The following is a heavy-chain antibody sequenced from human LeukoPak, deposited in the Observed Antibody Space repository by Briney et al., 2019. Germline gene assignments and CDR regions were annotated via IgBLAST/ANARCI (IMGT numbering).Heavy chain of an antibody. D-gene: IGHD3-10*01. CDR3: ARDRYYGSGRYAFDY. V-gene: IGHV1-69*04. CDR2: ITPILGIA. Sequence: SVKVSCKASGGTFSSYAISWVRQAPGQGLEWMGRITPILGIANYAQKFQGRVTITADKSTSTAYMELSSLRSEDTAVYYCARDRYYGSGRYAFDYWGQGTLVTVSS. J-gene: IGHJ4*02. CDR1: GGTFSSYA.